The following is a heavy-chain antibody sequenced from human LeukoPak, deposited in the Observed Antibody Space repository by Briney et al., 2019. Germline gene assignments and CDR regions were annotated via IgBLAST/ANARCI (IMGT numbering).Heavy chain of an antibody. CDR1: GFTFSSNS. J-gene: IGHJ3*01. D-gene: IGHD2-2*01. Sequence: GGSQRLSCAASGFTFSSNSMNWVRQAPGKGLEWVANIKQDGTEKYYVDSVKGRFTISRDNAKSSVYLQMNSLRAEDTAVYYCARADLPTAISARAFDFWGQGTMVTVSS. CDR3: ARADLPTAISARAFDF. V-gene: IGHV3-7*04. CDR2: IKQDGTEK.